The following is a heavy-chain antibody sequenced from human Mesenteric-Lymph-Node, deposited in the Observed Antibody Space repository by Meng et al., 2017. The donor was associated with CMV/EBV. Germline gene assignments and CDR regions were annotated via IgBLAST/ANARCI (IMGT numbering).Heavy chain of an antibody. CDR2: INSGGERT. Sequence: SLSLCGADCGFDFWRFDRSWVRQTPGKGLEWVALINSGGERTSYVGSVRGRFTVSRDNSKNTLYLQMNSLTVEDTALYYCVKGGWLDHWGQGILVTVSS. V-gene: IGHV3-23*01. J-gene: IGHJ5*02. CDR1: GFDFWRFD. CDR3: VKGGWLDH.